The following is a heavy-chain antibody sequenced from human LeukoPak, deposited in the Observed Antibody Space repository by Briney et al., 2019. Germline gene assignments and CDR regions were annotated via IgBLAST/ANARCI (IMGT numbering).Heavy chain of an antibody. D-gene: IGHD6-19*01. CDR1: GRTLSQFS. Sequence: ASVKVSCKVSGRTLSQFSLQWVRQVPGKGLEWMGGSDPKDKTFYAQNFQGRVTLTEVTSTDTAYMELSSLIFEDSALYYCAIRRLAVASAPFDHWGQGTLVIVSS. CDR2: SDPKDKT. CDR3: AIRRLAVASAPFDH. V-gene: IGHV1-24*01. J-gene: IGHJ5*02.